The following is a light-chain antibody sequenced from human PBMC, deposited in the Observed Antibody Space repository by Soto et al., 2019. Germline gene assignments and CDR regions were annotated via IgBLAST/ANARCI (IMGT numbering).Light chain of an antibody. CDR1: QSVTSNY. V-gene: IGKV3-20*01. CDR3: QLYGTSRA. J-gene: IGKJ1*01. CDR2: GVS. Sequence: EIVLTQSPGTLSLSPGEGATLSCRASQSVTSNYLAWYQQKPGQAPRLLIYGVSSRATDIPDRFSGSGSGTDFTLTISRLEQEDFAMYYCQLYGTSRAFGQGTKV.